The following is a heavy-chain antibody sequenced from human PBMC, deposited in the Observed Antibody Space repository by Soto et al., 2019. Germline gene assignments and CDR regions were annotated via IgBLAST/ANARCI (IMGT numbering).Heavy chain of an antibody. D-gene: IGHD1-26*01. V-gene: IGHV4-59*12. CDR2: IHYSGRT. J-gene: IGHJ4*02. CDR1: NGSISGFY. Sequence: PSETLSLTCSVSNGSISGFYWTLIRQPPGKILEWIGYIHYSGRTDYNPSLTSRATMSVDTSKNQFSLNLKSITAADTAVYYCVRVGVGIGNHFESWGGGTLVTVSS. CDR3: VRVGVGIGNHFES.